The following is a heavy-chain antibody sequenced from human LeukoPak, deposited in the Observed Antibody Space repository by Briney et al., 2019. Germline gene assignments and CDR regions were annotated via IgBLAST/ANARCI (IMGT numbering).Heavy chain of an antibody. CDR3: AKELDYGGNSPFHY. CDR2: ISYDGSNK. J-gene: IGHJ4*02. Sequence: GGSLRLSCTASRFTFSDYGMHWVRQAPGKGLEWVAFISYDGSNKYYVDSVKGRFTISRDNSKNTLYLQMNSLRAEDTAVYYCAKELDYGGNSPFHYWGQGTLVTVSP. D-gene: IGHD4-23*01. CDR1: RFTFSDYG. V-gene: IGHV3-30*18.